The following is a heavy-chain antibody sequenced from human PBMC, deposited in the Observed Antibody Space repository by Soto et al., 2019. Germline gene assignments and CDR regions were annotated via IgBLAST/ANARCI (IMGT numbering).Heavy chain of an antibody. J-gene: IGHJ3*02. CDR3: ARQLVSGTTPSRAFYI. D-gene: IGHD2-2*01. CDR2: INPSGGST. CDR1: GYTFTSYY. Sequence: ASVKVSCKASGYTFTSYYMHWVRQAPGQGLEWMGIINPSGGSTSYAQKFQGRVTMTRDTSTSTVYMELSSLRSEDTAVYYCARQLVSGTTPSRAFYIGGQGKMVPLSS. V-gene: IGHV1-46*01.